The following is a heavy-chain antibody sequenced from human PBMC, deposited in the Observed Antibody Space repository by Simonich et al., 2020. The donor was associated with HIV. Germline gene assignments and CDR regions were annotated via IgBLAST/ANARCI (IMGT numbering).Heavy chain of an antibody. D-gene: IGHD3-16*01. CDR1: GFTFRSYA. Sequence: QVQLVESGGGVVQPGRSLRLSCAASGFTFRSYAMHWVRQAPGKGLEWVAVKSYDGSNKYYADSVKGRFTISRDNSKNTRYLQMNSLRAEDTAVYYCASGGSISSVWADDYWGQGTLVTVSS. V-gene: IGHV3-30*07. CDR3: ASGGSISSVWADDY. CDR2: KSYDGSNK. J-gene: IGHJ4*02.